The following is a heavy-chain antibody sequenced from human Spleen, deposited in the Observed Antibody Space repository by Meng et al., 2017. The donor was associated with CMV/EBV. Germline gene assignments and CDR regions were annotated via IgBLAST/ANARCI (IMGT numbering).Heavy chain of an antibody. CDR3: ARTYLGDCSSTSCSRLSFDP. Sequence: SGPTLVKPTQTLTLTCTFSGFSLSTSGMRVSWIRQPPGKALGWLARIDWDDDKFYSTSLKTRLTISKDTSKNQVVLTMTNMDPVDTATYYCARTYLGDCSSTSCSRLSFDPWGQGTLVTVSS. V-gene: IGHV2-70D*14. CDR2: IDWDDDK. D-gene: IGHD2-2*01. J-gene: IGHJ5*02. CDR1: GFSLSTSGMR.